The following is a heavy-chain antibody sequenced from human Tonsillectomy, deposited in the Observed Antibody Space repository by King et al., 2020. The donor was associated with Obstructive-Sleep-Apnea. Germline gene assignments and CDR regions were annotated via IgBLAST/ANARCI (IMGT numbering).Heavy chain of an antibody. D-gene: IGHD2/OR15-2a*01. V-gene: IGHV3-9*01. CDR1: GFTFDDYA. Sequence: DVQLVESGGGLVQPGRSLRLSCAASGFTFDDYAMHWVRQAPGKGLEWVSGISWNSGSIGYADSVKGRFTISRDNAKNSLYLQMNSLRAEDTALYYCAKFLGAFDIWGQGTMVTVSS. CDR2: ISWNSGSI. CDR3: AKFLGAFDI. J-gene: IGHJ3*02.